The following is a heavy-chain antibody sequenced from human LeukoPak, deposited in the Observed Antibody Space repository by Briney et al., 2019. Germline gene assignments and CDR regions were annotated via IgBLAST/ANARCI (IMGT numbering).Heavy chain of an antibody. CDR1: GGSFSGYY. CDR3: ARGRQWLGSYYYYGMDV. J-gene: IGHJ6*02. CDR2: INHSGST. Sequence: ASETLSLTCAVYGGSFSGYYWSWIRQPPVKALEWIGEINHSGSTNYNPSLKSRVTISVDTSKNQFSLKLSSVTAADTAVYYCARGRQWLGSYYYYGMDVWGQGTTVTVSS. D-gene: IGHD6-19*01. V-gene: IGHV4-34*01.